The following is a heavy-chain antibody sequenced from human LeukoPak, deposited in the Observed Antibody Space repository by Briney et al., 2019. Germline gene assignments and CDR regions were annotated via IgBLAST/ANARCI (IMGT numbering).Heavy chain of an antibody. D-gene: IGHD1-26*01. CDR2: ISSSSSYI. Sequence: GGSLRLSCAASGFTFSSYSMNWVRQAPGKGLEWVSSISSSSSYIYHADSVKGRLTISRDNAKNSLYLQMNSLRAEDTGVYYCARGDTQSKYRQFDSWGQGSLVIVSS. CDR3: ARGDTQSKYRQFDS. CDR1: GFTFSSYS. V-gene: IGHV3-21*01. J-gene: IGHJ4*02.